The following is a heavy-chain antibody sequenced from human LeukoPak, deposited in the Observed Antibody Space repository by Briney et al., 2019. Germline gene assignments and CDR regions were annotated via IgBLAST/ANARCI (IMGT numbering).Heavy chain of an antibody. V-gene: IGHV4-38-2*02. J-gene: IGHJ6*03. CDR1: DYSISSGYGYY. CDR3: KGTSGYSFYYYMDV. CDR2: IYHSGIT. Sequence: SETLSLTCTVSDYSISSGYGYYWGWIRQPPGKGLEWIGNIYHSGITYYNHFNSSLKSRVTISIDTSKNQFSLRLTSVTAADTAVYYCKGTSGYSFYYYMDVWGKGTTVTVSS. D-gene: IGHD3-22*01.